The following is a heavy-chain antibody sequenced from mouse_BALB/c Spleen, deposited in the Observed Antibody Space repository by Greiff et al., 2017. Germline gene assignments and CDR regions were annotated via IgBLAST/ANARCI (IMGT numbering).Heavy chain of an antibody. CDR1: GFSLTSYG. CDR3: ARTSYGNYEGVFAY. Sequence: QVQLKESGPGLVQPSQSLSITCTVSGFSLTSYGVHWVRQSPGKGLEWLGVIWSGGSTDYNAAFISRLSISKDNSKRQVFFKMNSLQANDTAIYYCARTSYGNYEGVFAYWGQGTLVTVSA. D-gene: IGHD2-1*01. V-gene: IGHV2-2*02. CDR2: IWSGGST. J-gene: IGHJ3*01.